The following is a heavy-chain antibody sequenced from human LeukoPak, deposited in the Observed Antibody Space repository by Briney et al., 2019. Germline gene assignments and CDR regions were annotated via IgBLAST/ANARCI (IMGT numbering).Heavy chain of an antibody. D-gene: IGHD3-22*01. Sequence: PSQTLSLTCTVSGGSISSGDYYWSWIRQPPGKGLEWIGYIYYSGSTYYNPSLKSRVTISVDTSKNQFSLKLSSVTAADTAVYYCALTEWRYYDSSGYSPEYYFDYWGQGTLVTVSS. CDR3: ALTEWRYYDSSGYSPEYYFDY. V-gene: IGHV4-30-4*01. CDR1: GGSISSGDYY. CDR2: IYYSGST. J-gene: IGHJ4*02.